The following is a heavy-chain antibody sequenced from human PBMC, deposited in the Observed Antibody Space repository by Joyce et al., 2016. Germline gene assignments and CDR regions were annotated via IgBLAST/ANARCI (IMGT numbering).Heavy chain of an antibody. CDR3: ARRRAVAGLDS. D-gene: IGHD6-19*01. V-gene: IGHV1-8*01. Sequence: QVQLVQSGAEVRKPGASVRVACKASGFTFISYDINWARQAPGHGLAWMGWMNPNSGNADYAQSFKGRVTVTRNISISTAYWELSSLKSDDSAVYYCARRRAVAGLDSWGQGTLVTVSS. J-gene: IGHJ4*02. CDR1: GFTFISYD. CDR2: MNPNSGNA.